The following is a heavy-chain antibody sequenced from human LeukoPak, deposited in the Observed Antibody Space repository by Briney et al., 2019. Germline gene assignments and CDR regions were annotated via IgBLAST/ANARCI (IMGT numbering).Heavy chain of an antibody. CDR1: GGSISSYY. CDR3: ARGRSSGYYYLSAAFDI. V-gene: IGHV4-59*12. J-gene: IGHJ3*02. Sequence: PSETLSLTCTVSGGSISSYYWSWIRQPPGKGLEWIGYIYYSGSTNYNPSLKSRVTMSVDTSKNQFSLKLSSVTAADTAVYYCARGRSSGYYYLSAAFDIWGQGTMVTVSS. D-gene: IGHD3-22*01. CDR2: IYYSGST.